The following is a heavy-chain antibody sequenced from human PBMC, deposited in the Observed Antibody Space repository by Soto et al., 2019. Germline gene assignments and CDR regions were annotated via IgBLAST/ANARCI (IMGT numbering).Heavy chain of an antibody. J-gene: IGHJ6*02. CDR3: ARGRGIGFSSTWNIYWYYNMDV. CDR2: IIPMFATT. CDR1: GGTFSDYA. D-gene: IGHD6-13*01. Sequence: SVKVSCKAAGGTFSDYALSLVRQAPGQGLEWMGGIIPMFATTNYAQKSQGRVTITADDSATTAHMELSSLKSEDTAVYYCARGRGIGFSSTWNIYWYYNMDVWGQGTTVTVSS. V-gene: IGHV1-69*13.